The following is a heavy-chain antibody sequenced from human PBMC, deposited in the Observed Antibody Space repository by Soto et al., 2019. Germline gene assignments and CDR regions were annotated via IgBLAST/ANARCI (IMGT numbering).Heavy chain of an antibody. D-gene: IGHD3-10*01. CDR1: GGSISSSSYY. CDR3: ASDRPDPEYGSGRHFDY. J-gene: IGHJ4*02. Sequence: SETLSLTCTVSGGSISSSSYYWGWIRQPPGKGLEWIGSIYYSGSTYYNPSLKSRVTISVDTSKNQFSLKLSSVTAADTAVYYCASDRPDPEYGSGRHFDYWGQGTLVTVSS. V-gene: IGHV4-39*01. CDR2: IYYSGST.